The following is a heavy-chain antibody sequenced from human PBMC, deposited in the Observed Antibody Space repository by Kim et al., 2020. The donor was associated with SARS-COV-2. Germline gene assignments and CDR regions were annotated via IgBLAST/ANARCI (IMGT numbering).Heavy chain of an antibody. CDR2: INPSGGST. Sequence: ASVKVSCKASGYTFTSYYMHWVRQAPGQGLEWMGIINPSGGSTSYAQKFQGRVTMTRDTSTSTVYMELSSLRSEDTAVYYCARDLSRFVDIGGIVGASPLSNGMDVWGQGTTVTVSS. CDR3: ARDLSRFVDIGGIVGASPLSNGMDV. V-gene: IGHV1-46*01. J-gene: IGHJ6*02. CDR1: GYTFTSYY. D-gene: IGHD1-26*01.